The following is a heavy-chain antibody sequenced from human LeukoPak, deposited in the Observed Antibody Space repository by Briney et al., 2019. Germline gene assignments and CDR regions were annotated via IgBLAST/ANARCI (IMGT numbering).Heavy chain of an antibody. CDR1: GFTFSDYY. CDR3: ARDGGYKAVAGTLDS. Sequence: PGGSLRLSCAASGFTFSDYYMSWIRQAPGKGLEWVAAIWYDGSNRNYGDSVKGRFTISRDNSKNKLYLQMDSLRDEDTAVYYCARDGGYKAVAGTLDSWGQGTLVTVSS. CDR2: IWYDGSNR. J-gene: IGHJ4*02. V-gene: IGHV3-33*08. D-gene: IGHD6-19*01.